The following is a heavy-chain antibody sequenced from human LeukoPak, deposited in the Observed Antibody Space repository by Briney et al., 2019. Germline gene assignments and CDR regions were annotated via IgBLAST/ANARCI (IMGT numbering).Heavy chain of an antibody. Sequence: GGSLRLSCAASGFTFSSYEVIWVRHAPGKGLEWVSYMSSSGTTIHYVDSVKGRFRNSRDNAKNTVYLEMNSLRSEDTAVYYCARSLIPLGMDVWGQGTTVTVSS. CDR2: MSSSGTTI. CDR3: ARSLIPLGMDV. V-gene: IGHV3-48*03. CDR1: GFTFSSYE. J-gene: IGHJ6*02. D-gene: IGHD2-21*01.